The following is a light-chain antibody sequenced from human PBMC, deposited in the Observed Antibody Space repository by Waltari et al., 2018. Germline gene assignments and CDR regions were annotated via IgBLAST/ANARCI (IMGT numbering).Light chain of an antibody. V-gene: IGKV1-9*01. CDR3: QQLNSYPIT. J-gene: IGKJ5*01. Sequence: IQLTQSPSSLSASVGDRVTITCRASQGISSNLAWYQQKPGKDPKLLISAASTLQSGVPLRFGGSGSGTDFTLTISSLQPEDFATYYCQQLNSYPITFGQGTRLEIK. CDR2: AAS. CDR1: QGISSN.